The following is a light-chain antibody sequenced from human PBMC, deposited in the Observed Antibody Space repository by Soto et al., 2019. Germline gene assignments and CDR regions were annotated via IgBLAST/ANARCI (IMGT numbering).Light chain of an antibody. CDR1: QSVSSSY. J-gene: IGKJ5*01. CDR2: GAS. Sequence: EIVLTQSPGTLSLSPGERATLSCRASQSVSSSYLAWYQQKPGQAPRLLIYGASSRATGIPDRFSGSGSGTDFTLTISRLEPEDFAVYYCQQYSSSPMTSGQGTRLEIK. CDR3: QQYSSSPMT. V-gene: IGKV3-20*01.